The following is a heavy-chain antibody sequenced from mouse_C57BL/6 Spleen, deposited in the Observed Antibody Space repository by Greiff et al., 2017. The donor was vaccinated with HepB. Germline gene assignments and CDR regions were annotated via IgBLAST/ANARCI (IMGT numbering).Heavy chain of an antibody. D-gene: IGHD2-5*01. CDR2: IDPSDSYT. V-gene: IGHV1-59*01. J-gene: IGHJ4*01. CDR1: GYTFTSYW. CDR3: ARQAYYSNVFMDY. Sequence: QVQLQQPGAELVRPGTSVKLSCKASGYTFTSYWMHWVKQRPGQGLEWIGVIDPSDSYTNYNQKFKGKATLTVETSSSTAYMQLSSLTSEDSAVYYCARQAYYSNVFMDYWGQGTSVTVSS.